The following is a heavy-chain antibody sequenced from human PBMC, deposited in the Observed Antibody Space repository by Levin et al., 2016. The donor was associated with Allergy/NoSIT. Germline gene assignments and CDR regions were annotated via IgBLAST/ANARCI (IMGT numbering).Heavy chain of an antibody. V-gene: IGHV3-48*03. CDR3: AREGGATKGGAFDI. D-gene: IGHD1-26*01. Sequence: WIRQPPGKGLEWVSYISSSGSTIYYADSVKGRFTISRDNAKNSLYLQMNSLRAEDTAVYYCAREGGATKGGAFDIWGQGTMVTVSS. CDR2: ISSSGSTI. J-gene: IGHJ3*02.